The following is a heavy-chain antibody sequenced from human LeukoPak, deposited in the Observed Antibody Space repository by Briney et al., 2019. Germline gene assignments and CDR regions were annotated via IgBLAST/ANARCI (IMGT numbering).Heavy chain of an antibody. CDR3: AKTQSQWLVQGDFDY. Sequence: PGGSLRLSCAASGFTFSSYAMSWVRQAPGKGLEWVSAISGSGGRIYYADSVKGRFTISRDNSKNTLYLQMNGLRAEDTAVYYCAKTQSQWLVQGDFDYWGQGTLVTVSS. CDR1: GFTFSSYA. D-gene: IGHD6-19*01. CDR2: ISGSGGRI. J-gene: IGHJ4*02. V-gene: IGHV3-23*01.